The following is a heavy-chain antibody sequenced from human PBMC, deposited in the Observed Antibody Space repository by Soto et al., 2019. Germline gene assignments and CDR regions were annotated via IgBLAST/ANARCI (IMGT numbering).Heavy chain of an antibody. J-gene: IGHJ3*02. CDR3: APRKYGSFNIGAFDI. V-gene: IGHV3-48*03. D-gene: IGHD1-26*01. Sequence: PGGSLRLSCAASGFSFSTYEMNWVRQAPGKGLEWVSYISKNGIDIYYADSVKGRFTISRDNANNSLFLQMDSLRPEDTAVYYCAPRKYGSFNIGAFDIWGQGTMVTVSS. CDR2: ISKNGIDI. CDR1: GFSFSTYE.